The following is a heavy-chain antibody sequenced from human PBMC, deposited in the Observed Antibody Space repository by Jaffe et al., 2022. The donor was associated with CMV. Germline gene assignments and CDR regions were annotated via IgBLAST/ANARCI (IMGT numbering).Heavy chain of an antibody. J-gene: IGHJ3*02. V-gene: IGHV1-69*09. CDR2: IIPILGIA. D-gene: IGHD5-18*01. CDR3: ARDQNGGYSYALDAFDI. Sequence: QVQLVQSGAEVKKPGSSVKVSCKASGGTFSSYAISWVRQAPGQGLEWMGRIIPILGIANYAQKFQGRVTITADKSTSTAYMELSSLRSEDTAVYYCARDQNGGYSYALDAFDIWGQGTMVTVSS. CDR1: GGTFSSYA.